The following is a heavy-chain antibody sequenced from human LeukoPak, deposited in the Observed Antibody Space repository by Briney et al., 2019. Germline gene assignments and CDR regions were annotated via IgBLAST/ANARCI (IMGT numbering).Heavy chain of an antibody. CDR3: ARGGIVVVTGWFDP. D-gene: IGHD2-21*02. CDR1: GYTFTGYY. V-gene: IGHV1-2*02. Sequence: ASVKVSCKASGYTFTGYYMHWVRQAPGRGLEWMGWINPNSGGTNYAQKFQGRVTMTRDTSISTAYMELSRLRSDDTAVYYCARGGIVVVTGWFDPWGQGTLVTASS. J-gene: IGHJ5*02. CDR2: INPNSGGT.